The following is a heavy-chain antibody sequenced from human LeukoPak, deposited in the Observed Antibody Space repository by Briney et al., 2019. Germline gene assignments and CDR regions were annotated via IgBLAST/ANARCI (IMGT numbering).Heavy chain of an antibody. V-gene: IGHV3-66*02. CDR2: VYSDGIT. Sequence: GGSLRLSCAASGFTVSSYGMSWVRQAPGKGPEWVSLVYSDGITRYADSVQGRFTISRDNSKNTVYLQMNNLRVEDTAVYHCVRDRAEGRAWVEFDPWGQGILVTVSS. CDR1: GFTVSSYG. CDR3: VRDRAEGRAWVEFDP. J-gene: IGHJ5*02.